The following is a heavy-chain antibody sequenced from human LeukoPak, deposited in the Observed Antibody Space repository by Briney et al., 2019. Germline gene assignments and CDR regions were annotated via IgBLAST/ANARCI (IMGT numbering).Heavy chain of an antibody. Sequence: GGSLRLSCAASGFTFSNYVMSWVRQAPGKGLEWVSDISGGGSSTHYADSVKGRFTISRENSQNTLYPQMNSLRAEDTAVYYCAKDGYGVLDYWGQGTLVTVSS. CDR2: ISGGGSST. CDR3: AKDGYGVLDY. CDR1: GFTFSNYV. V-gene: IGHV3-23*01. J-gene: IGHJ4*02. D-gene: IGHD4-17*01.